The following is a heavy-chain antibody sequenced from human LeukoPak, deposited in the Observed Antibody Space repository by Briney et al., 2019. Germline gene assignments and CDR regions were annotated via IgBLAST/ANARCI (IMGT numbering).Heavy chain of an antibody. V-gene: IGHV4-59*08. CDR1: GGSISSLY. D-gene: IGHD6-6*01. CDR2: IYYTGST. J-gene: IGHJ4*02. Sequence: SETLSLTCSVSGGSISSLYWSWIRQPLGKGLEWIGYIYYTGSTNYNPSLKSRVTMFVDMSKNQFSLRLGSVTAADTAVYYCARHRAYSSSSPFDYWGQGTLVTVSS. CDR3: ARHRAYSSSSPFDY.